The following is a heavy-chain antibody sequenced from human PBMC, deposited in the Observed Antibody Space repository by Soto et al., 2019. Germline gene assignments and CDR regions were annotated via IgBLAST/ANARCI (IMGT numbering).Heavy chain of an antibody. J-gene: IGHJ6*02. D-gene: IGHD2-2*01. V-gene: IGHV6-1*01. CDR1: GDSVSSNSAA. CDR2: TYYRPKWYN. Sequence: SQTLSLTCAISGDSVSSNSAAWNWIRQSPSRGLEWLGRTYYRPKWYNDYAVSVKSRITINPDTSKNQFSLKLSSVTAADTAVYYCASQYQLPHMLYYGMDVWGQGTTVTVSS. CDR3: ASQYQLPHMLYYGMDV.